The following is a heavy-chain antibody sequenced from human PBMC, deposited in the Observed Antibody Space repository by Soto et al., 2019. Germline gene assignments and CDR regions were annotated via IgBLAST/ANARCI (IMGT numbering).Heavy chain of an antibody. CDR3: ARDAQPKGVAADGACDY. J-gene: IGHJ4*02. D-gene: IGHD6-19*01. CDR1: GYTFKNYG. Sequence: QVKLVQSGPEVKNPGASVKVSCKASGYTFKNYGIKWVRQAPGQGLEWVGWITSYNGNRYSAETCQGRVTMTTDTSTSTTYMELKSRTSDETGVYYCARDAQPKGVAADGACDYWGQGTLVTVSS. V-gene: IGHV1-18*01. CDR2: ITSYNGNR.